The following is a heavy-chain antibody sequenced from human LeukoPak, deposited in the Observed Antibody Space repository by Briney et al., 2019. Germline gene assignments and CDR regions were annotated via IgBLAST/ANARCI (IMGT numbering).Heavy chain of an antibody. CDR2: IYYSGST. J-gene: IGHJ5*02. Sequence: SETLSLTCTVSGGSISSGGYYWSWIRQHPGKGLEWIGYIYYSGSTYYNPSLKSRVTISVDTSKNQFSLKLSSVTAADTAVYYCASLVFPSSFDRWGQGTLVTVSS. V-gene: IGHV4-31*03. D-gene: IGHD3-16*02. CDR1: GGSISSGGYY. CDR3: ASLVFPSSFDR.